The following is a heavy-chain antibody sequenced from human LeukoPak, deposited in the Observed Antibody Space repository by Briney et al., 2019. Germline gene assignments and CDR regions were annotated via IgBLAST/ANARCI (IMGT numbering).Heavy chain of an antibody. J-gene: IGHJ4*02. CDR3: ARDGSPMIAYYFDY. D-gene: IGHD3-22*01. V-gene: IGHV3-48*01. CDR2: ISSSSSTI. Sequence: PGGSLRLSCAASGFTFNSYNMNWVRQAPGKGLEWVSYISSSSSTIYYADSVKGRFTISRDNSKNTLYLQMNSLRAEDTAVYYCARDGSPMIAYYFDYWGQGTLVTVSS. CDR1: GFTFNSYN.